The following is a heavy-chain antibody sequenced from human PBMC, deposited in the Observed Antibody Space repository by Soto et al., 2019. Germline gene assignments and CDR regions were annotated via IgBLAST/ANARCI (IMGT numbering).Heavy chain of an antibody. Sequence: PGGSLRLSCAASGFTFSSYAMSWVRQAPGKGLEWVSAISGSGGSTYYADSVKGRFTISRDNSKNTLYLQMNSLRAEDTAVYYCAKYPSHDHGDYWYFDLWGRGTLVTVSS. CDR1: GFTFSSYA. J-gene: IGHJ2*01. CDR2: ISGSGGST. D-gene: IGHD4-17*01. V-gene: IGHV3-23*01. CDR3: AKYPSHDHGDYWYFDL.